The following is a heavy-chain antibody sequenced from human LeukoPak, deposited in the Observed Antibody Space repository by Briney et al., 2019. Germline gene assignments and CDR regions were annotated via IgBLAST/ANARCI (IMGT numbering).Heavy chain of an antibody. V-gene: IGHV1-18*01. D-gene: IGHD2-21*02. CDR2: ISAYNGNT. Sequence: ASVKVSCKASGYTFTSYDMSWVRQAPGQGLEWMGRISAYNGNTNYAQKLQGRVTMTTDTSTSTAYMELRSLRSDDTAVYYCARDLHLRGDLGYWGQGTLVTVSS. CDR1: GYTFTSYD. J-gene: IGHJ4*02. CDR3: ARDLHLRGDLGY.